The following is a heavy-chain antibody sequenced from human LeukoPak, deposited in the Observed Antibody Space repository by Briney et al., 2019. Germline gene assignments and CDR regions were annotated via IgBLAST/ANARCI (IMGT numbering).Heavy chain of an antibody. CDR2: INPSGGST. J-gene: IGHJ4*02. CDR3: ARGTMATITDY. Sequence: GASVKVSCKASGYTFTSYYMHWVRQAPGQGLEWMGIINPSGGSTSYVQKFQGRVTITRDTSTGTVYMELSSLRSEDTAVYYCARGTMATITDYWGQGTLVTVSS. D-gene: IGHD5-24*01. CDR1: GYTFTSYY. V-gene: IGHV1-46*01.